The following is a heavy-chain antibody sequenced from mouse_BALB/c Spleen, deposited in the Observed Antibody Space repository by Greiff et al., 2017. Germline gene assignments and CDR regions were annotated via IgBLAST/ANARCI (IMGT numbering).Heavy chain of an antibody. CDR2: ISSGSSTI. CDR3: AISGGYAWFAY. J-gene: IGHJ3*01. D-gene: IGHD2-2*01. CDR1: GFTFSSFG. Sequence: EVMLVESGGGLVKPGGSLKLSCAASGFTFSSFGMHWVRQAPEKGLEWVAYISSGSSTIYYADTVKGRFTISRDNPKNTLFLQMTSLRSEDTAMYYCAISGGYAWFAYWGQGTLVTVSA. V-gene: IGHV5-17*02.